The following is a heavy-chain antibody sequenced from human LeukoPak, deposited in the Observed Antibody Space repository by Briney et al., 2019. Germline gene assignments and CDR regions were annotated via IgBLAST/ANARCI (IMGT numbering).Heavy chain of an antibody. J-gene: IGHJ4*02. Sequence: GASVKVSCKASGYTFTGYYMHWVRRAPGQGLEWMGWINPNSGDTNYAQTFQGSVTMTRDTYNSTAYMEQSSLKSDDTALYYCTRSASIAVAGTHWGQGTLVTVSS. CDR1: GYTFTGYY. V-gene: IGHV1-2*02. D-gene: IGHD6-19*01. CDR2: INPNSGDT. CDR3: TRSASIAVAGTH.